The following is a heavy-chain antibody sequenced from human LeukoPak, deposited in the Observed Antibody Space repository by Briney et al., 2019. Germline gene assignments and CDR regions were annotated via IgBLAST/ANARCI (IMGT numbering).Heavy chain of an antibody. V-gene: IGHV3-66*01. J-gene: IGHJ4*02. CDR3: AREVSGITMVRGPYFDY. Sequence: GGSLRLSCAASGFTVSSNYMSWVRQAPGKGLEWVSVIYSGGSTYYADSVKGRFTISRDNAKNSLYLQMNSLRAEDTAVYYCAREVSGITMVRGPYFDYWGQGTLVTVSS. CDR1: GFTVSSNY. CDR2: IYSGGST. D-gene: IGHD3-10*01.